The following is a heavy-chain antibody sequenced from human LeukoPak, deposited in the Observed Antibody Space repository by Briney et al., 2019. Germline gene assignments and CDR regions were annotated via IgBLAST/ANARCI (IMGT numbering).Heavy chain of an antibody. J-gene: IGHJ3*02. CDR1: GGSISSVGYY. CDR2: IYYTGST. Sequence: SETLSLTCTVSGGSISSVGYYWSWIRQHPGKGLEWIGYIYYTGSTYYNPSLESRVTISVDTSKNQFSLKLSSVTAADTAVYYCARASLGYCSSTSCYAGGAFDIWGQGTMVTVSS. D-gene: IGHD2-2*01. CDR3: ARASLGYCSSTSCYAGGAFDI. V-gene: IGHV4-31*03.